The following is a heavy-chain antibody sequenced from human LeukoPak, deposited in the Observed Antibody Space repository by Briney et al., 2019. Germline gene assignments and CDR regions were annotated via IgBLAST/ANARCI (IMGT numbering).Heavy chain of an antibody. CDR3: ASDTDLSSWYFGDYYYYYIDV. CDR1: GFTFSSYS. J-gene: IGHJ6*03. Sequence: PGGSLRLSCAASGFTFSSYSMNWVRQAPGKGLEWVSSISSSSSYIYYADSVKGRFTISRDNAKNSLYLQMNSLRAEDTAVYYCASDTDLSSWYFGDYYYYYIDVWGKGTTVTVSS. D-gene: IGHD6-13*01. CDR2: ISSSSSYI. V-gene: IGHV3-21*01.